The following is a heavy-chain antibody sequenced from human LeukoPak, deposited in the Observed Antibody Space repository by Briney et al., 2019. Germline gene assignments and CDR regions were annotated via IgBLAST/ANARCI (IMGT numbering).Heavy chain of an antibody. CDR3: ARAVTIFGANPYFDY. J-gene: IGHJ4*02. Sequence: PSETLSLTCTVSGGSISSSSYYWSWIRQPPGKGLEWIGYIYYSGSTNYNPSLKSRVTISVDTSKNQFSLKLSSVTAADTAVYYCARAVTIFGANPYFDYWGQGTLVTVSS. D-gene: IGHD3-3*01. CDR2: IYYSGST. V-gene: IGHV4-61*01. CDR1: GGSISSSSYY.